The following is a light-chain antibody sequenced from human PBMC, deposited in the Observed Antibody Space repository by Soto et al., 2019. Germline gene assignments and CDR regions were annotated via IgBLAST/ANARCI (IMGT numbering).Light chain of an antibody. J-gene: IGLJ3*02. Sequence: QSALTQPRSVSGSPGQSVTLSCTGTSSDVGGYDFVSWYQQHPGKPPKLMIYDVTKRPSGVPDRFSGSKSGNSASLTISGLLAEDEAAYYCSSYAGSYILGVFGGGTKLTVL. CDR1: SSDVGGYDF. V-gene: IGLV2-11*01. CDR3: SSYAGSYILGV. CDR2: DVT.